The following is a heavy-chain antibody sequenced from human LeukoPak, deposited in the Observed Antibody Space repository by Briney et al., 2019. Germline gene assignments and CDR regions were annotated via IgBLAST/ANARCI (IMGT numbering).Heavy chain of an antibody. V-gene: IGHV4-34*01. J-gene: IGHJ2*01. Sequence: SETLSLTCAVYGGSFSGYYWSWIRQPPGKGLEWIGEINHSGSTNYNPSLKSRVTISVDTSKNQFSLRLSSVTAADTAVYYCARVLEGSSGQHWYFDLWGHGTLVTVSS. CDR3: ARVLEGSSGQHWYFDL. CDR2: INHSGST. CDR1: GGSFSGYY. D-gene: IGHD6-19*01.